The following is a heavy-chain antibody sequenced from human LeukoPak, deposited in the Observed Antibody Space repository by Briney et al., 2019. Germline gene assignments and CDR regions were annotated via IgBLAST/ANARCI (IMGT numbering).Heavy chain of an antibody. J-gene: IGHJ4*02. CDR1: GFTFNTYT. Sequence: GGSLRLSCAASGFTFNTYTMNWVRQTPGKGLEWVSSISSSSTYIYYADSVKGRFTISRDNAKNSLYPQMDSLRAEDTAVYYCARDRGAGLISSWVDYWGQGTLVTVSS. D-gene: IGHD6-13*01. CDR2: ISSSSTYI. V-gene: IGHV3-21*01. CDR3: ARDRGAGLISSWVDY.